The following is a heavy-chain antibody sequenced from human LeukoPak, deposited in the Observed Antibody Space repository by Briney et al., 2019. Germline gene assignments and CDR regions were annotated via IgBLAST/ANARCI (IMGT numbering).Heavy chain of an antibody. D-gene: IGHD5-12*01. CDR1: GFTFSSYD. CDR3: ARNRAVGYAPGDY. Sequence: KLSCKASGFTFSSYDMHWVRQAPGKGLEWVAFIRYDGSNKYYADSVKGRFTISRDNSKSTLHLQMNSLRAEDTAVYYCARNRAVGYAPGDYWGQGTLVTVSS. V-gene: IGHV3-30*02. J-gene: IGHJ4*02. CDR2: IRYDGSNK.